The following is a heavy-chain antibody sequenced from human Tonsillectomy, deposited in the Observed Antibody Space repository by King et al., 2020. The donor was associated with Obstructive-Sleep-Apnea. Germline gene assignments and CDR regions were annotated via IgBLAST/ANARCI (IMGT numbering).Heavy chain of an antibody. CDR3: AYFDSSGYYSYFDY. CDR2: ISYDGNKK. J-gene: IGHJ4*02. Sequence: VQLVESGGGVVQPGRSLRLSCAASGFTFSSYSMHWVRQAPGKGLGWVALISYDGNKKYYADSVKGRFTISRDNSKSALFLQMNSLRAEDTAVYYCAYFDSSGYYSYFDYWGQGTLVTVSS. D-gene: IGHD3-22*01. CDR1: GFTFSSYS. V-gene: IGHV3-30-3*01.